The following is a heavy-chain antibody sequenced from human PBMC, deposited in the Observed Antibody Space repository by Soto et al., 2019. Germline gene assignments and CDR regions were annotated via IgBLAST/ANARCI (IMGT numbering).Heavy chain of an antibody. CDR1: GGSISSGGYY. J-gene: IGHJ4*01. V-gene: IGHV4-31*03. Sequence: SETLSLTCTVSGGSISSGGYYWTWIRLHPVRGLEWIGYIHDSGSSFYLPSLKSRVTILLETSKNQFSLNLRSVTAADTAVYYCARSQMATTWPYFDFWGHGTLVTVSS. CDR3: ARSQMATTWPYFDF. D-gene: IGHD1-1*01. CDR2: IHDSGSS.